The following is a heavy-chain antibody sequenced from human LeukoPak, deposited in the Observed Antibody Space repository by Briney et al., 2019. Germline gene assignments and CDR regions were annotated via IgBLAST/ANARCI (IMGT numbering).Heavy chain of an antibody. CDR3: AKGQIVAKGYYYYYYMDV. V-gene: IGHV3-23*01. CDR2: ISGSGGST. D-gene: IGHD5-12*01. Sequence: PGGSLRLSCAASGFTFSSYAMSWVRQAPGKGLEWVSAISGSGGSTYYADSVKGRFTISRDNSKNTPYLQMNSLRAEDTAVYYCAKGQIVAKGYYYYYYMDVWGKGTTVTVSS. CDR1: GFTFSSYA. J-gene: IGHJ6*03.